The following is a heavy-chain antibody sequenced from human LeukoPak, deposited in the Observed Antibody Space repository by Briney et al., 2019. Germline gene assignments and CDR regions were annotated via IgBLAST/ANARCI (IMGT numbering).Heavy chain of an antibody. D-gene: IGHD2-2*01. CDR3: AKGGLGYCSSTSCYYFDY. CDR2: ISGSGGST. V-gene: IGHV3-23*01. CDR1: GFPFSSYA. J-gene: IGHJ4*02. Sequence: GGSLRLSCAASGFPFSSYAMSWVRQAPGKGLEWVSAISGSGGSTYYADSVKGRFTISRDNSKNTPYLQMNSLRAEDTAVYYCAKGGLGYCSSTSCYYFDYWGQGTLVTVSS.